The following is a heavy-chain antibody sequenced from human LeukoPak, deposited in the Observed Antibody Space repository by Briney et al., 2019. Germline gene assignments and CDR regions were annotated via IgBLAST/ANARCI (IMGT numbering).Heavy chain of an antibody. CDR1: GFTFSSYN. D-gene: IGHD3-22*01. Sequence: GGSLRLSCAASGFTFSSYNMNWVRQAPGKGLEWVSSISSSSNYIYYADSVKGRFTISRDNAKNSLYLQMNSLRAEDTAVYYCARGSDSSGSFDYWGQGTLVTVSS. CDR3: ARGSDSSGSFDY. CDR2: ISSSSNYI. V-gene: IGHV3-21*01. J-gene: IGHJ4*02.